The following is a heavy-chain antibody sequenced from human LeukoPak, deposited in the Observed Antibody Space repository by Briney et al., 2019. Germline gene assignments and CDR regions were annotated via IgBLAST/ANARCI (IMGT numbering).Heavy chain of an antibody. J-gene: IGHJ4*02. CDR1: GFTFSSYA. Sequence: GGSLRLSCAASGFTFSSYAMNWVRQAPGKGLEWVSGISGSGGSTYYAHSVKGRFTISRDNSKNTLYLQMNSLRAEDTAVYYCAKDSAYYYDSSGYRTFDYWGQGTLVTVSS. CDR3: AKDSAYYYDSSGYRTFDY. CDR2: ISGSGGST. V-gene: IGHV3-23*01. D-gene: IGHD3-22*01.